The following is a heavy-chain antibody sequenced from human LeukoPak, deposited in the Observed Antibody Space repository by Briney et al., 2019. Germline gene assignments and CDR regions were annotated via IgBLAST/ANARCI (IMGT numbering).Heavy chain of an antibody. Sequence: SETLPLTCTVSGGSISSSSSYWGWIRQPPGKGLEWIGSIYYSGSTYYNPSLKSRVTISVDTSKNQFSLKLTSVTAADTAVYYCVRQITFGGVIAPPGYWGQGTLVTVSS. CDR2: IYYSGST. D-gene: IGHD3-16*02. CDR3: VRQITFGGVIAPPGY. CDR1: GGSISSSSSY. J-gene: IGHJ4*02. V-gene: IGHV4-39*01.